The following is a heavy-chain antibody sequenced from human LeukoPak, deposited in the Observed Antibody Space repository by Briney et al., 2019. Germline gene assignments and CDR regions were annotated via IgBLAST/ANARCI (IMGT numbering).Heavy chain of an antibody. CDR3: ARGPSSGY. J-gene: IGHJ4*02. Sequence: GGSLRLSCAASGFTVNINYMSWVRQAPGKGLEWVSVIYSGGGTYYADSVKGRFTISRDNSNNTLYLQMNSLRAEDTAVYYCARGPSSGYWGQGTLVTVSS. CDR1: GFTVNINY. V-gene: IGHV3-53*01. CDR2: IYSGGGT.